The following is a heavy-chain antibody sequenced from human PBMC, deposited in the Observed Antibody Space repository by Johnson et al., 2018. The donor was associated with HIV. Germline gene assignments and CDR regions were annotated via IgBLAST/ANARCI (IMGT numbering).Heavy chain of an antibody. D-gene: IGHD7-27*01. Sequence: VQLVESGGGVVQPGRSLRLSCAASGFTFRSYAMHWVRQAPGKGLEWVAVISYDGKRTYYADSVKGRFTISRDNSKNTLYRQMNSLRAEDTAVYYCAPLGDAFDIWGQGTMVTVSS. V-gene: IGHV3-30*04. J-gene: IGHJ3*02. CDR3: APLGDAFDI. CDR2: ISYDGKRT. CDR1: GFTFRSYA.